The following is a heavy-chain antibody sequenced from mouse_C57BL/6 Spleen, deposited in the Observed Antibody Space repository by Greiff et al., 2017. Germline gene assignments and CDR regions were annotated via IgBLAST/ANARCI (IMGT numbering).Heavy chain of an antibody. D-gene: IGHD1-1*01. CDR3: ARNDYYGSSYAMDY. CDR1: GFSLTSFA. V-gene: IGHV2-9-1*01. J-gene: IGHJ4*01. Sequence: VMLVESGPGLVAPSQSLSLTCTVSGFSLTSFAISWVRQPPGKGLEWLGVIWTGGGTNSNAALTSRLSISKDYSKSQVFLKMNSLQTDDTARYSGARNDYYGSSYAMDYWGQGTSVTVSS. CDR2: IWTGGGT.